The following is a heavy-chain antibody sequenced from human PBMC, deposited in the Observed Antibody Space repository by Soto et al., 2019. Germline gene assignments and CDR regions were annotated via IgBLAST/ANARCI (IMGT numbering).Heavy chain of an antibody. J-gene: IGHJ4*02. Sequence: SQTLSLPCAVYGGSFSGYYWSWIRQPPGKGLEWIGEINHSGSTNYNPSLKSRVTISVDTSKNQFSLKLSSVTAADTAVYYCARGPVGPNTLDYWGQGTLVTVSS. CDR1: GGSFSGYY. CDR2: INHSGST. CDR3: ARGPVGPNTLDY. D-gene: IGHD2-8*01. V-gene: IGHV4-34*01.